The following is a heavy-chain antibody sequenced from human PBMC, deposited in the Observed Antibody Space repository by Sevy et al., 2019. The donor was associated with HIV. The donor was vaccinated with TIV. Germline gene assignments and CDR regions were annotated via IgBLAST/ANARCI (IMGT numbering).Heavy chain of an antibody. Sequence: SQTLSLTCAISGDSVSSNSAAWNWIRQSPSRGLEWLGRTYYRSKWYNDYAVSVKSRITINPDTSKNQFSLQLNSVTPEDTAVYYCAREDRLATIRGYYYYGMDVWGQRTTVTVSS. CDR2: TYYRSKWYN. CDR1: GDSVSSNSAA. V-gene: IGHV6-1*01. D-gene: IGHD5-12*01. J-gene: IGHJ6*02. CDR3: AREDRLATIRGYYYYGMDV.